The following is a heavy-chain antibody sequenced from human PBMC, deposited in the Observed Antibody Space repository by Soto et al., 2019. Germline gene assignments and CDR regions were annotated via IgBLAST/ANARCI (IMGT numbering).Heavy chain of an antibody. J-gene: IGHJ6*02. CDR2: IWYDGSKK. V-gene: IGHV3-33*01. CDR3: AGEYCSGGRCYYYGMDV. D-gene: IGHD2-15*01. CDR1: GFTFSSYG. Sequence: GGSLRLSCAASGFTFSSYGMHWVRQAPGKGLEWVAVIWYDGSKKHYADTVKGRFTISRDNSKNTLYLQMNSLRAEDTAVYYCAGEYCSGGRCYYYGMDVWGQGTTVTVSS.